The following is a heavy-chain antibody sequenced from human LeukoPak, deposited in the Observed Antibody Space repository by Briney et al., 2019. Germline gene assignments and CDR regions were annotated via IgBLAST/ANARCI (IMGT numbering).Heavy chain of an antibody. D-gene: IGHD2-15*01. CDR3: ARDRDSDYFDY. CDR1: GFTFSSYW. CDR2: INSDGSST. Sequence: GGSLRLSCAASGFTFSSYWMHWFRQAPGKGLVWVSRINSDGSSTSYADSLKGRFTISRDNAKNTLYLQMNSLRAEDTAVYYCARDRDSDYFDYWGQGTLVTVSS. J-gene: IGHJ4*02. V-gene: IGHV3-74*01.